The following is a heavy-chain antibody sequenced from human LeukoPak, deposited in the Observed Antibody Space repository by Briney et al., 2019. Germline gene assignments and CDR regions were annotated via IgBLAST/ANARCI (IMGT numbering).Heavy chain of an antibody. J-gene: IGHJ4*02. CDR3: TKEHTYGFVVSD. V-gene: IGHV3-30*02. CDR1: GFNFSAYG. CDR2: IRFDGINK. D-gene: IGHD5-18*01. Sequence: GGSLRLSCTTSGFNFSAYGMHWVRQAPGKGLEWVAFIRFDGINKDSAESVKGRFIISRDNSKNTLYLQMNSLRAEDTATYYCTKEHTYGFVVSDWGQGTLVTVSS.